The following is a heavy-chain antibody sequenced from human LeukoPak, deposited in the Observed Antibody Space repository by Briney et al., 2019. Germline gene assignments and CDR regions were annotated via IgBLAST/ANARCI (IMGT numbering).Heavy chain of an antibody. Sequence: PGGSLRLSCSASGFTFSSYAMHWVRQAPGKGLEYVSAISSNGGSTYYADSMKGRFTISRDNSKNTLYLQMSSLRAGDTTVYYCVKDSYYYDSSGYLDLAFDYWGQGTLVTVSS. CDR2: ISSNGGST. CDR1: GFTFSSYA. J-gene: IGHJ4*02. CDR3: VKDSYYYDSSGYLDLAFDY. V-gene: IGHV3-64D*06. D-gene: IGHD3-22*01.